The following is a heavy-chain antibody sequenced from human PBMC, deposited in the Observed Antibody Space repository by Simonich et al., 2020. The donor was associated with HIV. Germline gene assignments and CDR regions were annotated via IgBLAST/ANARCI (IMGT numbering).Heavy chain of an antibody. Sequence: QVQLQESGPGLVKPSETLSLTCTVSGGSISISSYYWGCIRQPPGKGLEWIGSISYSASTYSNPPLKSRATISVDTSKNQFALKLSSVTAADTAVYYCARHLYLGSGSYYPYYYYYYMDVWGKGTTVTVSS. CDR2: ISYSAST. V-gene: IGHV4-39*01. J-gene: IGHJ6*03. CDR1: GGSISISSYY. D-gene: IGHD3-10*01. CDR3: ARHLYLGSGSYYPYYYYYYMDV.